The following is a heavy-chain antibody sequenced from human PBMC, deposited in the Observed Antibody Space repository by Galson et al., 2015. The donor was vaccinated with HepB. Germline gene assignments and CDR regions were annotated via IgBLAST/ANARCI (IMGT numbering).Heavy chain of an antibody. J-gene: IGHJ4*02. CDR3: ARVTPRGYSYGHYFDY. CDR1: GGSFSGYY. Sequence: ETLSLTCAVYGGSFSGYYWSWIRQPPGKGLEWIGEINHSGSTNYNPSLKSRVTISVDTSKNQFSLKLSSVTAADTAVYYCARVTPRGYSYGHYFDYWGQGTLVTVSS. CDR2: INHSGST. V-gene: IGHV4-34*01. D-gene: IGHD5-18*01.